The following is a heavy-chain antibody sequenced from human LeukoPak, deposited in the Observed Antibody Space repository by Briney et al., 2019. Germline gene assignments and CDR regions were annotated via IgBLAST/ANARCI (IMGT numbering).Heavy chain of an antibody. Sequence: SETLSLTCTVSGGSISSSSYYWGWIRQPPGKGLEWIGSIYYSGSTYYNPSLKSRVTISVDTSKNQFSLKLSSVTAADTAVYYCARLREQYHYMDVWGKGTTVTVSS. J-gene: IGHJ6*03. D-gene: IGHD2-2*01. V-gene: IGHV4-39*07. CDR1: GGSISSSSYY. CDR3: ARLREQYHYMDV. CDR2: IYYSGST.